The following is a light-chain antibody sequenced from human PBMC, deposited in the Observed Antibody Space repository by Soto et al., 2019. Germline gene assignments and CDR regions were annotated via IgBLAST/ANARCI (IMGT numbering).Light chain of an antibody. CDR3: KQYASSPLT. CDR2: DAS. Sequence: EIVLTQSPGTLSLSPGEGATLSCRASQSVTSSYLAWYQQKRGQAPRLLMYDASSRATGIPDRFSGSGSGTDFTLTISRLEPEDFAVYSCKQYASSPLTFGGGTKVDIK. J-gene: IGKJ4*01. CDR1: QSVTSSY. V-gene: IGKV3-20*01.